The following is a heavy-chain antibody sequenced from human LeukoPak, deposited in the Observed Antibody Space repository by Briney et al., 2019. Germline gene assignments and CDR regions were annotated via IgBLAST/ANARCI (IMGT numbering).Heavy chain of an antibody. D-gene: IGHD3-22*01. CDR3: AREVDQLYYYGSSGRGYFDY. J-gene: IGHJ4*02. V-gene: IGHV1-46*01. Sequence: ASVKVSCKASGYTFTSYYMHWVRQAPGQGLEWMGIINPSGGSTSYAQKFQGRVTMTRDTSTSTVYMELSSLRSEDTAVYYCAREVDQLYYYGSSGRGYFDYWGQGTLVTVSS. CDR1: GYTFTSYY. CDR2: INPSGGST.